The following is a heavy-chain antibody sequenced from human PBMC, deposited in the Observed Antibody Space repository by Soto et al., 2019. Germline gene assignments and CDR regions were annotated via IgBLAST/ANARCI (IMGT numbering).Heavy chain of an antibody. CDR1: GADINTYS. Sequence: SETLSLTCSVSGADINTYSWTWIRQPAGKGLEWIGRIYTSASINYNPSLRGRVTLSVDTSTNQVALKLASVTAADTAVYYCARDREAGYNFYYGMDVWGQGTTVTVSS. D-gene: IGHD6-19*01. CDR3: ARDREAGYNFYYGMDV. CDR2: IYTSASI. V-gene: IGHV4-4*07. J-gene: IGHJ6*02.